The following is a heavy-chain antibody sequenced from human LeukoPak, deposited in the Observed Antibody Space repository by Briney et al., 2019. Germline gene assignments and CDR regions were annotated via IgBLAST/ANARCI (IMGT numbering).Heavy chain of an antibody. CDR3: ASSQWELLSFHD. CDR2: IWYDGSNK. D-gene: IGHD1-26*01. V-gene: IGHV3-33*01. J-gene: IGHJ4*02. Sequence: GGSLRLSCAASGFTFSSYGMHWVRQAPGKGLEWVAVIWYDGSNKYYADSVKGRFTISRDNSKNTLYLQMNSLRAEDTAVYYCASSQWELLSFHDWGQGTLVTVSS. CDR1: GFTFSSYG.